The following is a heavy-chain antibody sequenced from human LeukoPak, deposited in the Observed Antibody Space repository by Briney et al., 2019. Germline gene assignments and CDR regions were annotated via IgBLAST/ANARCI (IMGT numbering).Heavy chain of an antibody. D-gene: IGHD5-12*01. CDR3: ARVRDSGYDENDY. Sequence: ASVKVSCTASGYPFISYPITWVRQVPGQGLEWMGWISNYNGNTKSARKFQGRVTMTTDTPTNTAYMELRSLTSDDTAMYYCARVRDSGYDENDYWGQGTLVTVSS. CDR1: GYPFISYP. CDR2: ISNYNGNT. J-gene: IGHJ4*02. V-gene: IGHV1-18*04.